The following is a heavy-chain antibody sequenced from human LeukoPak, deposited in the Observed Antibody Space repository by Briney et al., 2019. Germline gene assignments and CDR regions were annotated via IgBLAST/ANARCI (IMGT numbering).Heavy chain of an antibody. J-gene: IGHJ5*02. Sequence: PGGSLRLSCAASGSTFSSYSMNWVRQAPGKGLEWVSYISSSSSTIYYADSVKGRFTISRDNAKNSLYLQMNSLRAEDTAVYYCARESYSNYDWFDPWGQGTLVTVSS. D-gene: IGHD4-11*01. CDR1: GSTFSSYS. V-gene: IGHV3-48*04. CDR3: ARESYSNYDWFDP. CDR2: ISSSSSTI.